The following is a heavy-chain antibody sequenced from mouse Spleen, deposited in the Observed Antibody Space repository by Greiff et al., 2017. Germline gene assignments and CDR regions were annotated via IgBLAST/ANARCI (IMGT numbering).Heavy chain of an antibody. V-gene: IGHV1-82*01. CDR3: ARSWVGRGYFDY. CDR1: GYAFSSSW. D-gene: IGHD4-1*01. CDR2: IYPGDGDT. Sequence: QVQLQQSGPELVKPGASVKISCKASGYAFSSSWMNWVKQRPGKGLEWIGRIYPGDGDTNYNGKFKGKATLTADKSSSTAYMQLSSLTSEDSAVYFCARSWVGRGYFDYWGQGTTLTVSS. J-gene: IGHJ2*01.